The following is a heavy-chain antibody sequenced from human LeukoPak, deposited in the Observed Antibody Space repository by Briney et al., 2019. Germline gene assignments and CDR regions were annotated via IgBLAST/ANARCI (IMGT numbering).Heavy chain of an antibody. D-gene: IGHD4-17*01. CDR3: ARGSDYGDYWFDP. CDR2: MSAYHGNT. J-gene: IGHJ5*02. Sequence: ASVKVSCKASGYTFPTYGISWVRQAPGQGLEWLGWMSAYHGNTDYAQKFQGRVSMTRDTSISTAYMDLSSLRSDDTAVYYCARGSDYGDYWFDPWGQGTLVTVSS. V-gene: IGHV1-18*01. CDR1: GYTFPTYG.